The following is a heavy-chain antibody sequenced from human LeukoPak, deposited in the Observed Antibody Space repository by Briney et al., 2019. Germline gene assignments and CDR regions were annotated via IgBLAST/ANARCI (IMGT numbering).Heavy chain of an antibody. V-gene: IGHV5-51*01. D-gene: IGHD6-6*01. Sequence: GESLKISCKNSGYDFTNYWIGWVRQMPGKGLEWMGIMYPRDSDTRYSPSFQGQVTISADKSISTAYLQWSSLKASDTAMYYCARTSIAARLPYNWFDPWGQGTLVTVSS. CDR3: ARTSIAARLPYNWFDP. CDR1: GYDFTNYW. CDR2: MYPRDSDT. J-gene: IGHJ5*02.